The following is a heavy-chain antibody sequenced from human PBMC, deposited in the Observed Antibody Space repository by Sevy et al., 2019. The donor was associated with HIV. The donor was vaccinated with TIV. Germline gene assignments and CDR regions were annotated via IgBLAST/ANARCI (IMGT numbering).Heavy chain of an antibody. CDR1: GGTFSSYA. CDR2: IIPIFGTA. Sequence: ASVKVSCKASGGTFSSYAISWVRQAPGQGLEWMGGIIPIFGTANYAQKFQGRVTITADESTSTAYMELSSLRSEDTAVYYCARDLNSSGWFWGGYYYYYGMDVWGQGTTVTVSS. J-gene: IGHJ6*02. V-gene: IGHV1-69*13. CDR3: ARDLNSSGWFWGGYYYYYGMDV. D-gene: IGHD6-19*01.